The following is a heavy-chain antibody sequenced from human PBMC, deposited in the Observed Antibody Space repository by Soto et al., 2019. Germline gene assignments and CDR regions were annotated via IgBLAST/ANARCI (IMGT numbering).Heavy chain of an antibody. D-gene: IGHD7-27*01. J-gene: IGHJ2*01. CDR1: GFTFRNFV. CDR2: IGGTSGST. Sequence: EVQLLESGGGLVQPGGSLRLSCAASGFTFRNFVMGWVRRAPGKGLEWVSAIGGTSGSTYYADSVKGRFTISRDNSKNTVSLQMDSLSAEDTAVYYCAKRRGDGYFDLWGRGTLVTVSS. CDR3: AKRRGDGYFDL. V-gene: IGHV3-23*01.